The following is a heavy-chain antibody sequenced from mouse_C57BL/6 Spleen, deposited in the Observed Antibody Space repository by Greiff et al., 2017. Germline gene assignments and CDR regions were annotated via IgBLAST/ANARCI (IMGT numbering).Heavy chain of an antibody. D-gene: IGHD1-1*01. CDR1: GYTFTSYD. CDR3: ARKDYYGSSTHWYFDV. Sequence: QVQLQQSGPELVKPGASVKLSCKASGYTFTSYDINWVKQRPGQGLEWIGWIYPRDGSTKYNEKFKGKATLTVDTSSSTAYMELHSLTSEDAAVYFCARKDYYGSSTHWYFDVWGTGTTVTVSS. CDR2: IYPRDGST. J-gene: IGHJ1*03. V-gene: IGHV1-85*01.